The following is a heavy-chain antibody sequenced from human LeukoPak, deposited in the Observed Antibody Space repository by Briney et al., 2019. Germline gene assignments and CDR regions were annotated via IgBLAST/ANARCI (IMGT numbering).Heavy chain of an antibody. D-gene: IGHD5/OR15-5a*01. Sequence: PGGSLRLSCAASGFTFSSYWMSWVRQAPGKGLEWVANIKEDEGEKYYVDAVKGRFTISRDNAKNSVFLQMNSLRVEDTAVYYCARGVYAFDIWGQGTMVTVSS. J-gene: IGHJ3*02. CDR1: GFTFSSYW. CDR2: IKEDEGEK. CDR3: ARGVYAFDI. V-gene: IGHV3-7*01.